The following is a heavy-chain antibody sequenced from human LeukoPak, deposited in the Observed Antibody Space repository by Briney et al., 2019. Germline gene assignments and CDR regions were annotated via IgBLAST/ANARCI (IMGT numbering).Heavy chain of an antibody. CDR2: IYHSGST. CDR1: GYSISSGYY. CDR3: ASVSSSWPSYYYYYMDV. V-gene: IGHV4-38-2*02. J-gene: IGHJ6*03. Sequence: SETLSLTCTVSGYSISSGYYWGWIRQPPGKGLEWIGIIYHSGSTNYNPSLKSRVTISVDKSKNQFSLKLSSVTAADTAVYYCASVSSSWPSYYYYYMDVWGKGTTVTVSS. D-gene: IGHD6-13*01.